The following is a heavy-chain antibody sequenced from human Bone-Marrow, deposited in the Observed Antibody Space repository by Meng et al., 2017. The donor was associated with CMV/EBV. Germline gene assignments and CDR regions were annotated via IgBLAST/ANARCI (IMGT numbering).Heavy chain of an antibody. CDR2: IWYDGSNK. D-gene: IGHD2-2*01. CDR3: AKGSLVVVPAPIDY. CDR1: GFTFSSYS. V-gene: IGHV3-33*06. J-gene: IGHJ4*02. Sequence: GESLKISCAASGFTFSSYSMHWVRQAPGKGLEWVAVIWYDGSNKYYADSVKGRFTISRDNSKNTLYLQMNSLRAEDTAVYYCAKGSLVVVPAPIDYWGQGTRVTVYS.